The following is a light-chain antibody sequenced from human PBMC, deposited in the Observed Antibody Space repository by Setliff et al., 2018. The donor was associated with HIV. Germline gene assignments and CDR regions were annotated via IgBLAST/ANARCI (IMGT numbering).Light chain of an antibody. J-gene: IGLJ3*02. V-gene: IGLV2-14*03. CDR1: TSDVGGFTY. Sequence: QFALTQPASVSGSPGQSITISCTAATSDVGGFTYVSWYQQHPGKAPKLMIYDVTHRPSGVSNRFSGSKSGNTASLTISGLQAEDEADYYCSSYTTNTDVFGGGTKVTVL. CDR2: DVT. CDR3: SSYTTNTDV.